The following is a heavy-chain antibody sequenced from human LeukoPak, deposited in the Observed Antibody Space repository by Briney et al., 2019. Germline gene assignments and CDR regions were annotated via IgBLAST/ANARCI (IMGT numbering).Heavy chain of an antibody. CDR3: ATYDSWSGYNIAY. Sequence: GGSLRLSCVVSGFTLSSRWMMWVRQAPGEGLEWMTNINRDGSEKNYVDSVKGRFTITRDNAENSLYLQMKSLKVKDSAIYYCATYDSWSGYNIAYWGQGTLVTVSS. CDR1: GFTLSSRW. CDR2: INRDGSEK. J-gene: IGHJ4*02. D-gene: IGHD3-3*01. V-gene: IGHV3-7*03.